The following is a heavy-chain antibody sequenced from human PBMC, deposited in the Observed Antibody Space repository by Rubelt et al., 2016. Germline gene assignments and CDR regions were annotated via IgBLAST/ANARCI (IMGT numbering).Heavy chain of an antibody. CDR1: NGSIRGYY. CDR3: ARNNRYFEL. Sequence: QVQLQESGPGLVKPPETLSLTCTVSNGSIRGYYWSWIRQPPGKELEWIAYIYSSGSATYNPSLKSRFTISVDTSNSQVSLRLTSVTAADTAVYFCARNNRYFELWGRGTLVTVSS. J-gene: IGHJ2*01. V-gene: IGHV4-59*01. CDR2: IYSSGSA. D-gene: IGHD1-14*01.